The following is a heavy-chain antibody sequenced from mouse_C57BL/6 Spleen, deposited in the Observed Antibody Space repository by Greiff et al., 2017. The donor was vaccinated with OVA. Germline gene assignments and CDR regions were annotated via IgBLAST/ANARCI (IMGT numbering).Heavy chain of an antibody. V-gene: IGHV1-18*01. D-gene: IGHD4-1*01. Sequence: VQLQQSGPELVKPGASVKIPCKASGYTFTDYNMDWVKQSHGKSLEWIGDINPNNGGTIYNQKFKGKATLTVDKSSSTAYMELRSLTSEDTAVYYCARKNWDRAMDYWGQGTSVTVSS. CDR1: GYTFTDYN. CDR3: ARKNWDRAMDY. CDR2: INPNNGGT. J-gene: IGHJ4*01.